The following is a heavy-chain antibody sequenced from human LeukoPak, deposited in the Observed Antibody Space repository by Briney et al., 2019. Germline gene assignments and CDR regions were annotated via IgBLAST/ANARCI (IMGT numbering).Heavy chain of an antibody. D-gene: IGHD1-14*01. J-gene: IGHJ6*03. CDR2: ISGSGGST. V-gene: IGHV3-23*01. Sequence: GRSLRLSCAASGFTFSSYAMHWVRQAPGKGLEWVSAISGSGGSTYYADSVKGRFTISRDNSKNTLYLQMNSLRAEDTAVYYCAKGAYRDYYMDVWGKGTTVTVSS. CDR1: GFTFSSYA. CDR3: AKGAYRDYYMDV.